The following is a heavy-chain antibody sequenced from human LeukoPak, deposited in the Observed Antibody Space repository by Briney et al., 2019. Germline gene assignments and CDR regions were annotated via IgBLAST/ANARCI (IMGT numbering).Heavy chain of an antibody. V-gene: IGHV3-23*01. D-gene: IGHD2-8*02. Sequence: PGGSLRLSCTASGFTFSSYAMTWVRQAPGKGLECVSTMTSGGRTTYYADSVKGRFTISRDNSKNTLYLQMNSLRSEDPAIYYXXXXYXXXTGGYVPHYFDSWGQGTLVTVSS. CDR2: MTSGGRTT. CDR3: XXXYXXXTGGYVPHYFDS. J-gene: IGHJ4*02. CDR1: GFTFSSYA.